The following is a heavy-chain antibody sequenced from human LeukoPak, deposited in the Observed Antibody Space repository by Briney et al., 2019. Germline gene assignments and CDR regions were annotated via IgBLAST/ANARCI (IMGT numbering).Heavy chain of an antibody. V-gene: IGHV4-4*07. CDR1: GGSISSYY. CDR2: IYTSGNT. CDR3: ARGRGSSWYYFDY. D-gene: IGHD6-13*01. Sequence: SETLSLTCTVSGGSISSYYWSWVRQPAGEGVERSGRIYTSGNTNYNPSLKGRVTMTVDTSKNQFSLNLSSVTAADTAVYYCARGRGSSWYYFDYWGQGTLVTVSS. J-gene: IGHJ4*02.